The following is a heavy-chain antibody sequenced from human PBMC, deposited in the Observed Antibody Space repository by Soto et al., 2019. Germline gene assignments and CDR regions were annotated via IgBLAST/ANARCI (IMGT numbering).Heavy chain of an antibody. Sequence: QVQLVQSGAEVKKPGSSVKVSCKASGGTFSSYTISWVRQAPGQGLEWMGRIIPILGIANYAQKFQGRVTITADQSTSTAYMERSSVRSEDTAVYYCARGGGAVVTAMTFDYWGQGTLVTVSS. CDR2: IIPILGIA. V-gene: IGHV1-69*02. D-gene: IGHD2-21*02. CDR1: GGTFSSYT. CDR3: ARGGGAVVTAMTFDY. J-gene: IGHJ4*02.